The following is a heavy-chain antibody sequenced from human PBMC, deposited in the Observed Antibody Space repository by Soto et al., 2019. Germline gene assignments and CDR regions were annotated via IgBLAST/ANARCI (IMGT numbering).Heavy chain of an antibody. CDR2: ISGSGGTT. V-gene: IGHV3-23*01. CDR1: GFTFSSYA. D-gene: IGHD6-19*01. Sequence: EVQLLESGGGLVQPGGSLRLSCAASGFTFSSYAMSWVRQAPGKGLELVSAISGSGGTTYYADSVKGRFTFSRDNSKNTRYLQMNSLRAEDTAVYYCAKTANGWFSAFEIWGQGTMVTVSS. CDR3: AKTANGWFSAFEI. J-gene: IGHJ3*02.